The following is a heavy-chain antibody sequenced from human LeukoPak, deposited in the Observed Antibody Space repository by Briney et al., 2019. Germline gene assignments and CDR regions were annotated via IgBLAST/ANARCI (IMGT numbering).Heavy chain of an antibody. CDR2: IWYGGSNK. J-gene: IGHJ4*02. CDR1: GFTFSSYG. Sequence: GGSLRLSCAASGFTFSSYGMHWVRQAPGKGLEWVAVIWYGGSNKYYADSVKGRFTISRDNSKNTLYLQMNSLRAEDTAVYYCAKTPPYGSGSYYFDYWGQGTLVTVSS. D-gene: IGHD6-19*01. CDR3: AKTPPYGSGSYYFDY. V-gene: IGHV3-33*06.